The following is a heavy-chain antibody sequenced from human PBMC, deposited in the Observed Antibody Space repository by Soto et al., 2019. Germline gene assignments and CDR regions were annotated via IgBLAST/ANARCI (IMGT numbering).Heavy chain of an antibody. V-gene: IGHV1-46*01. CDR2: INTSGGST. D-gene: IGHD2-21*02. CDR1: GYTFTSYY. J-gene: IGHJ4*02. Sequence: QVQLVQSGAEVKKPGASVKISCKASGYTFTSYYIHWMRQAPGQGLEWMGLINTSGGSTSYTQKFKGRLPMPSDKSTRTVYMELSSLTSDDTAIYYCARSGIVVVTPFDYWGQGTLVTVSS. CDR3: ARSGIVVVTPFDY.